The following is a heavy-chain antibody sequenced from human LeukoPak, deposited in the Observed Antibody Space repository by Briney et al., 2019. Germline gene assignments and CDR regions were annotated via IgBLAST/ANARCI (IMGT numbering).Heavy chain of an antibody. CDR3: ARDAGHDSSGYYPLFDY. J-gene: IGHJ4*02. Sequence: GASVKVSCKASGGTFSSYAISWVRQAPGQGLEWMGGIIPIFGTANYAQKFQGRVTITADESTSTAYMELSSLRSEDTAVYYCARDAGHDSSGYYPLFDYWGQGTLVTVSS. CDR1: GGTFSSYA. V-gene: IGHV1-69*01. D-gene: IGHD3-22*01. CDR2: IIPIFGTA.